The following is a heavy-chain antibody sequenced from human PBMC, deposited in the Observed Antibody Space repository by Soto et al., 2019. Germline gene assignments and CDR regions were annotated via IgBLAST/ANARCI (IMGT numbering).Heavy chain of an antibody. CDR1: GYNFIGYY. J-gene: IGHJ6*02. CDR2: INPKSGAT. CDR3: ARDFGPIPAASAMYGMDV. D-gene: IGHD3-16*01. Sequence: QLVQSGAEVKKPGASVKVSCQASGYNFIGYYVFWVRKAPGQGLEWMGWINPKSGATKYAEKFQGRATMTRDTSMSTAYMELSGLRFDDRAVYYCARDFGPIPAASAMYGMDVWGQGTTVSVSS. V-gene: IGHV1-2*02.